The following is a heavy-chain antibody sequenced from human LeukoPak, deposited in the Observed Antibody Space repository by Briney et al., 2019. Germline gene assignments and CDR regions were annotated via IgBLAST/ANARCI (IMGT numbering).Heavy chain of an antibody. V-gene: IGHV1-46*01. CDR1: GYTFTNYF. Sequence: ASVKVSCKASGYTFTNYFMYWVRQAPGQGLEWMGIINPSGGSTNYAQKFQGRVTMTRDMSTSTVYMELSSLRSEDTAVYYCASEIYGSRGRPFDPWGQGALVTVSS. CDR3: ASEIYGSRGRPFDP. D-gene: IGHD3-10*01. J-gene: IGHJ5*02. CDR2: INPSGGST.